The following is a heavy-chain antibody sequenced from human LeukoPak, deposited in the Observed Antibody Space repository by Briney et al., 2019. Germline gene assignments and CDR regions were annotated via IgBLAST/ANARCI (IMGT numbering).Heavy chain of an antibody. CDR3: ARDPLGSGSSFDP. D-gene: IGHD1-26*01. Sequence: GGSLRLSCAASGFSFNNFAMSWVRQAPGKGLEWVSAISPGSTRTYYAASVKGRFTISRDNSMNTLYLHMDSLRAEDTAVYYCARDPLGSGSSFDPWGQGTLVTVSS. CDR1: GFSFNNFA. CDR2: ISPGSTRT. J-gene: IGHJ5*02. V-gene: IGHV3-23*01.